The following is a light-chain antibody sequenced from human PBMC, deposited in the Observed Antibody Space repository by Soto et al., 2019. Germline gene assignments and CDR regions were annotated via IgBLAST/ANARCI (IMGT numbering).Light chain of an antibody. CDR3: QQYNDWPPET. J-gene: IGKJ3*01. CDR1: QSVSSSY. V-gene: IGKV3-20*01. Sequence: EIVLTQSPGTLSLSPGERATLSCRASQSVSSSYLAWYQQKPGQAPRLLIYGASSRATGIPDRFSGSGSGTDFTLTISRLEPEDFAVYYCQQYNDWPPETFGPGTKLDIK. CDR2: GAS.